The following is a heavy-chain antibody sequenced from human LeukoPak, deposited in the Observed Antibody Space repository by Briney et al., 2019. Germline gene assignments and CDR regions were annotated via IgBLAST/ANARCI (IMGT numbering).Heavy chain of an antibody. CDR1: GFTFSNYW. CDR2: INQDGSAK. J-gene: IGHJ4*02. D-gene: IGHD6-13*01. V-gene: IGHV3-7*01. CDR3: AKAFNSSWHN. Sequence: GSLRLSCAASGFTFSNYWMSWVRQVPGKGLGWVANINQDGSAKYYVDSVKGRFTISRDNARNSLYLQMNSLRAEDTAIYYCAKAFNSSWHNWGQGTLVTVSS.